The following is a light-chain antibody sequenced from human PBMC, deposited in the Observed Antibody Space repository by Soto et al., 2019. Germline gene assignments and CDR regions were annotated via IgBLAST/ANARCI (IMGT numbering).Light chain of an antibody. V-gene: IGKV1-5*01. CDR3: QQYYSFPLT. CDR2: AAS. CDR1: QSITTW. Sequence: DIQMTQSPSTVSAYVGDSVTITCRASQSITTWLAWYQQRPGKAPELLIYAASTLQSGVPSRFSDSGSGTDFTLTISCLQSENFATYYCQQYYSFPLTFGGGTKVDIK. J-gene: IGKJ4*01.